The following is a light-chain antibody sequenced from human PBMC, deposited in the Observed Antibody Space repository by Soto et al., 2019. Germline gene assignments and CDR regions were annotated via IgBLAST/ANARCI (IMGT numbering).Light chain of an antibody. CDR2: DAS. Sequence: IALTQSPATLSVSPGERATLSCRASQAVGSNLAWYQQRPGQAPRLLIYDASTRATGIPHRFSGGGSGTEFTLTISSLQSDDFAVYYCQHFNKWPHMPAFGGGTKLAIK. CDR3: QHFNKWPHMPA. V-gene: IGKV3-15*01. CDR1: QAVGSN. J-gene: IGKJ4*01.